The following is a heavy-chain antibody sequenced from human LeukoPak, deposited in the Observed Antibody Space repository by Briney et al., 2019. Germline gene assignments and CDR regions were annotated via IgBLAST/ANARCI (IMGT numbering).Heavy chain of an antibody. Sequence: KAGGSLRLSCAASGFTFSRYTLHWVRQAPGKGLEWVSSISVSGASIYYGDSVKGRFTISRDHSKSSVSLQMNSLRAEDTAVYYCARGNPPESVSHNWFDLWGQGTLVTVSS. CDR1: GFTFSRYT. J-gene: IGHJ5*02. V-gene: IGHV3-21*01. CDR3: ARGNPPESVSHNWFDL. CDR2: ISVSGASI.